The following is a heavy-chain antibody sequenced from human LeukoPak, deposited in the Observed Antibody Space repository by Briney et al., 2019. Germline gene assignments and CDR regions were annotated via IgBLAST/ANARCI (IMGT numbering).Heavy chain of an antibody. D-gene: IGHD2-15*01. J-gene: IGHJ4*02. CDR2: IYISGYT. V-gene: IGHV4-4*07. CDR3: ARDCSGGSCYEGVLDN. Sequence: SETLSLTCTVSGDSIGSSYWSWIRQPAGEGLEWIGRIYISGYTNYNPSLKSRVTMSVDTSKNQFSLNVRSVTAADTAVYYCARDCSGGSCYEGVLDNWGQGTLVTVSS. CDR1: GDSIGSSY.